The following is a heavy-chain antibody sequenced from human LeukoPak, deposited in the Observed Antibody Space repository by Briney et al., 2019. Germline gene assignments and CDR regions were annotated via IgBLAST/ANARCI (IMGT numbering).Heavy chain of an antibody. CDR2: INHSGST. CDR1: GGSISSYY. V-gene: IGHV4-34*01. Sequence: SETLSLTCTVSGGSISSYYWSWIRQPPGKGLEWIGEINHSGSTNYNPSLKSRVTISVDTSKNQFSLKLSSVTAADTAVYYCARGGNPRGDFDCWGQGTLVTVSS. D-gene: IGHD3-10*01. J-gene: IGHJ4*02. CDR3: ARGGNPRGDFDC.